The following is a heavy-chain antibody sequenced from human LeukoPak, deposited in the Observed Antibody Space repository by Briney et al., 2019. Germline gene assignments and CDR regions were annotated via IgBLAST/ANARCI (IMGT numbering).Heavy chain of an antibody. CDR1: GGSISSYY. Sequence: PSETLSLTCTVSGGSISSYYWSWIRQPTGKGLEWIGYIYYSGSTNYNPSLKSRVTISVDTSKNQFSLKLSSVTAADTAVYYCARSDTAMGNYYYYGMDVWGQGTTVTVSS. CDR2: IYYSGST. J-gene: IGHJ6*02. V-gene: IGHV4-59*01. CDR3: ARSDTAMGNYYYYGMDV. D-gene: IGHD5-18*01.